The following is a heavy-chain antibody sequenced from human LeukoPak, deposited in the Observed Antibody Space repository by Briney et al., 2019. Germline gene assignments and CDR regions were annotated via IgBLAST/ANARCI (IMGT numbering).Heavy chain of an antibody. CDR1: GGSFSSYY. CDR3: ASFGRGVPAAIPSY. J-gene: IGHJ4*02. Sequence: SETLSLTCAVYGGSFSSYYWSWIRQPPGKGLEWIGEINHSGSTYYNPSLKSRVTISVDTSKNQFSLKLSSVTAADTAVYYCASFGRGVPAAIPSYWGQGTLVTVSS. V-gene: IGHV4-34*01. CDR2: INHSGST. D-gene: IGHD2-2*01.